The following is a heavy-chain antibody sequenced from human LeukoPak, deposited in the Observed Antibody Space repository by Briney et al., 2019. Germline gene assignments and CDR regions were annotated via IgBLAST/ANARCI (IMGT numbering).Heavy chain of an antibody. CDR3: ASDSRDYVFDH. D-gene: IGHD4-17*01. CDR2: ISGGSSTI. Sequence: GGSLRLSCAASGFTFSTYRMNWVRQAPGNGLEWVSYISGGSSTIHYADSVKGRFTVSRDNAKNTLYLQMNNLRDADTAVYYCASDSRDYVFDHWGQGALVTVSS. CDR1: GFTFSTYR. J-gene: IGHJ4*02. V-gene: IGHV3-48*02.